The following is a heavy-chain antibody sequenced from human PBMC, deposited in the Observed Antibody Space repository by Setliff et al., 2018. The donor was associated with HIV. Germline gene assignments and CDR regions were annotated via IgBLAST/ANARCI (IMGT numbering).Heavy chain of an antibody. Sequence: SETLSLTCTVSGGSVSSGSYYRSWIRQPPGKGLEWIGYIYYSGSTKHNPSPKSRVTISLDTSKNQFSLKLTSVTAADTAVYYCARYSPRGYTLTGPYWGQGTLVTVSS. CDR1: GGSVSSGSYY. V-gene: IGHV4-61*01. D-gene: IGHD6-25*01. J-gene: IGHJ4*02. CDR2: IYYSGST. CDR3: ARYSPRGYTLTGPY.